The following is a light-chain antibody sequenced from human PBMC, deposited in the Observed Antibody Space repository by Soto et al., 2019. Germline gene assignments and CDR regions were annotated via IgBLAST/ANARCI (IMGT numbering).Light chain of an antibody. CDR1: QSVSNT. Sequence: ETVMTQSPATLSVSPGERATLSCRASQSVSNTLDWYQQKPGQGPRLLIYGASTRATGIPVRFSGSGSGTEFTLTISSLQPEDFVVYYCQQYNNWPPITFGQGTRLEIK. J-gene: IGKJ5*01. CDR2: GAS. V-gene: IGKV3-15*01. CDR3: QQYNNWPPIT.